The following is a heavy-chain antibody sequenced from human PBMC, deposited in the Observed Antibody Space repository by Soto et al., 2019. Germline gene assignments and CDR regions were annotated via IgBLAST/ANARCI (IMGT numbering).Heavy chain of an antibody. D-gene: IGHD5-18*01. CDR2: IWYDGSNK. V-gene: IGHV3-33*01. J-gene: IGHJ4*02. CDR3: ARDHDTAMETLDY. CDR1: GFTFSSYG. Sequence: QVQLVESGGGVVQPGRSLRLSCAASGFTFSSYGMHWVRQAPGKGLEWVAVIWYDGSNKYYADSVKGRFTISRDNSKNTLYLQMNSLRVEDTAVYYCARDHDTAMETLDYWGQGTLVTVSS.